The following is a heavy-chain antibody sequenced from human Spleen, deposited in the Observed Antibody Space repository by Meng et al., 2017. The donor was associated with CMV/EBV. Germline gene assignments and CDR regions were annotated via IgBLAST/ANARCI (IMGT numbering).Heavy chain of an antibody. V-gene: IGHV3-30*02. J-gene: IGHJ5*02. CDR2: IPYDGTNK. CDR1: GFTFTNYG. Sequence: GESLKISCAASGFTFTNYGMHWVRQAPGKGLEWVAFIPYDGTNKYYADSVKGRFTISRDNSKNTLYLQMNSLRAEDTAVYYCARAILIAARDLWFDPWGQGTLVTVSS. CDR3: ARAILIAARDLWFDP. D-gene: IGHD6-6*01.